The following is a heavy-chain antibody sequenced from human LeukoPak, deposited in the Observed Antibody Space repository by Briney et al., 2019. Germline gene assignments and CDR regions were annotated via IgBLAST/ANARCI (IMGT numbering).Heavy chain of an antibody. CDR2: ISSNGGST. D-gene: IGHD2-2*01. J-gene: IGHJ6*03. CDR1: GFTFSSYA. Sequence: QAGGSLRLSCAASGFTFSSYAMHWARQAPGKGLEYVSAISSNGGSTYYANSVKGRFTISRDNFKNTLYLQMGSLRAEDMAVYYCARVVPAAKNYYYYYYMDVWGKGTTVTVSS. V-gene: IGHV3-64*01. CDR3: ARVVPAAKNYYYYYYMDV.